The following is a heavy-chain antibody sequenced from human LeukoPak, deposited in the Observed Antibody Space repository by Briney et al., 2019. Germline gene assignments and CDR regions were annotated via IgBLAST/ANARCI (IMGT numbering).Heavy chain of an antibody. V-gene: IGHV1-69*05. J-gene: IGHJ6*03. CDR1: GGTFSSYA. D-gene: IGHD5-12*01. CDR3: ARGGGYDGGGGNYYYYYYMDV. CDR2: IIPIFGTA. Sequence: ASVKVSCKASGGTFSSYAISWVRQAPGQGLEWMGGIIPIFGTASYAQKFQGRVTITTDESTSTAYMELSSLRSEDTAVYYCARGGGYDGGGGNYYYYYYMDVWGKGTTVTVSS.